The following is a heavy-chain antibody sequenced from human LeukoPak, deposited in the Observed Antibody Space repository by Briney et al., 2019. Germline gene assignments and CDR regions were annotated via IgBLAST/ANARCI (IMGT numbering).Heavy chain of an antibody. D-gene: IGHD3-10*01. J-gene: IGHJ4*02. CDR1: GFSLSTSGVG. V-gene: IGHV2-5*02. CDR3: AHSRVYYYGPGSYFPKTLDY. Sequence: KKSGPTLVNPTQTLTLTCTFSGFSLSTSGVGVAWIRRPPGKALEWLALIYWDDDKCYSPSLKSRLTLTKDTSKNQVVLTMTDMDPVDTATYYCAHSRVYYYGPGSYFPKTLDYWGQGTLVTVSS. CDR2: IYWDDDK.